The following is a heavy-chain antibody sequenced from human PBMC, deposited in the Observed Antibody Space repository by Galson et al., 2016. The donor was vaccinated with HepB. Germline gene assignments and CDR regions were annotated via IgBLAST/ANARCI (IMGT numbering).Heavy chain of an antibody. CDR1: GGSVSSVSHH. CDR2: IHYSGKT. V-gene: IGHV4-39*02. D-gene: IGHD3-10*01. Sequence: SETLSLTCTVSGGSVSSVSHHWGWIRQPPGKGLEWIGSIHYSGKTYYSPSLVRRVAISIDTSMNHFSLTLSSVTAADKAVYYCAREYGSSVDDWGQGTLVTVSS. J-gene: IGHJ4*02. CDR3: AREYGSSVDD.